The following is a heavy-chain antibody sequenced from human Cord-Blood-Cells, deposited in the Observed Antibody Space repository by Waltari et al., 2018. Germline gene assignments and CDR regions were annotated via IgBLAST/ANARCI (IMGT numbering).Heavy chain of an antibody. D-gene: IGHD2-21*01. J-gene: IGHJ4*02. CDR1: AGSISTYY. V-gene: IGHV4-59*01. Sequence: QVQLQESGPGLLKPSETLSLTCTVSAGSISTYYWSWIRQPPGKGLEWIGYIYYSGSTNYNPSLKSRVTISVDTSKNQFSLKLSSVTAADTAVYYCARAVGMSRNYFDYWGQGTLVTVSS. CDR2: IYYSGST. CDR3: ARAVGMSRNYFDY.